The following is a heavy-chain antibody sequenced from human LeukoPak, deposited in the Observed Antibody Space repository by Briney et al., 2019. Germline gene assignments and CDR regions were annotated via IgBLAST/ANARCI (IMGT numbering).Heavy chain of an antibody. Sequence: PGGSLRLSCAASGFTFSSYGMHWVRQAPGKGLEWVAFIRYDGSNKYYADSVKGRFTISRDNSKNTLYLQMNSLRAEDTAVYYCAAGSTSSPFDYWGQGTLVTVSS. CDR1: GFTFSSYG. V-gene: IGHV3-30*02. J-gene: IGHJ4*02. CDR3: AAGSTSSPFDY. CDR2: IRYDGSNK. D-gene: IGHD2-2*01.